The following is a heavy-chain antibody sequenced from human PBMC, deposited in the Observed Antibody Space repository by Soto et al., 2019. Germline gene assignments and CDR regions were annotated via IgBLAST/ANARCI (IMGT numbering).Heavy chain of an antibody. J-gene: IGHJ4*01. Sequence: PGASLRLSCAASGFTFNTYAMSWVRQAPGMALEWVSAISGSGVTTFYADSVKGRFTISRDDSKNTLYLQMNSLRAEDTAVYYCAKGQNSGTYRFYFDCWSHGALVTVSS. CDR2: ISGSGVTT. V-gene: IGHV3-23*01. D-gene: IGHD1-26*01. CDR3: AKGQNSGTYRFYFDC. CDR1: GFTFNTYA.